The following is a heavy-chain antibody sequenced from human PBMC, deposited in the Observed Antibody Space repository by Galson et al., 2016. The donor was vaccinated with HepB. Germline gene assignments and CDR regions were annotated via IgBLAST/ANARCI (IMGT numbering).Heavy chain of an antibody. D-gene: IGHD3-3*01. Sequence: SETLSLTCGVHGGSFSGHYWSWVRQSPGKGLEWIGYFYHSGITKYNPAFKSRVTISLDTSNNQFSLRLSSVTAADTAVYYCARTAAFWSSYSYYYSGMDVWGQGATVTVSS. CDR2: FYHSGIT. V-gene: IGHV4-59*11. CDR1: GGSFSGHY. J-gene: IGHJ6*02. CDR3: ARTAAFWSSYSYYYSGMDV.